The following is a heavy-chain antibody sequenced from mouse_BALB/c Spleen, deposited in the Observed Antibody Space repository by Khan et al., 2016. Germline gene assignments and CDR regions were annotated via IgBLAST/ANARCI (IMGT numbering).Heavy chain of an antibody. J-gene: IGHJ2*01. V-gene: IGHV3-2*02. CDR1: GYSITSDYA. CDR2: ISYSGST. Sequence: EVQLQESGPGLVKPSQSLSLTCTVTGYSITSDYAWNWIRQFPGNKLEWMGYISYSGSTSYNPSPKSRISITRDTSKNQFFLQLNSVTTEDTATYYCARGRRIFVYWGQGTTLAASS. CDR3: ARGRRIFVY.